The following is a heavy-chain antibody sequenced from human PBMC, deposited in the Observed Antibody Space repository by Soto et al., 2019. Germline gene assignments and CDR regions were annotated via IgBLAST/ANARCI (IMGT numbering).Heavy chain of an antibody. D-gene: IGHD3-10*01. J-gene: IGHJ6*02. Sequence: QVQLVQSGAKVKKPGSSVKVSCKASGGTFSSYAISWVRQAPGQGLEWMGGIIPIFGTANYAQKFQGRVTITADKSTSTAYMELSSLRSEDTAVYYCAKGHMVRGVISYYYGMDVWGQGTTVTVSS. CDR1: GGTFSSYA. V-gene: IGHV1-69*06. CDR3: AKGHMVRGVISYYYGMDV. CDR2: IIPIFGTA.